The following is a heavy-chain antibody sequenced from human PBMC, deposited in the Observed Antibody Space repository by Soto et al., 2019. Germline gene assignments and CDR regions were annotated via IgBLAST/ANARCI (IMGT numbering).Heavy chain of an antibody. J-gene: IGHJ6*02. V-gene: IGHV3-30*18. CDR1: GFNFSSYG. CDR3: AKGLVEYVVGVQDYYFGMDV. CDR2: ISYDGNNK. Sequence: QVQLVESGGGVVQPGRSLRLSCGASGFNFSSYGMHWVRQAPGKGLGWVAVISYDGNNKDYADSVKGRFTISRENSKKPLYLQTNSLRAGDTAVFYCAKGLVEYVVGVQDYYFGMDVWGQGTTVTVSS. D-gene: IGHD1-26*01.